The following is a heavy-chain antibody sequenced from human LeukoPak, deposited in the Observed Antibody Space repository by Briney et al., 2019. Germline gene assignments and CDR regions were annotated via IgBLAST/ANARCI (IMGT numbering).Heavy chain of an antibody. Sequence: SETLSLTCAVSGGSFSGYYWSWIRQPAGKGLEWIGRIYTSGSTNYNPSLKSRVTMLVDTSKNQFSLELNSVTPADTAVYYCARGGNYWPQWWFDPWGRGTLVSVSS. CDR2: IYTSGST. CDR3: ARGGNYWPQWWFDP. CDR1: GGSFSGYY. D-gene: IGHD1-26*01. V-gene: IGHV4-4*07. J-gene: IGHJ5*02.